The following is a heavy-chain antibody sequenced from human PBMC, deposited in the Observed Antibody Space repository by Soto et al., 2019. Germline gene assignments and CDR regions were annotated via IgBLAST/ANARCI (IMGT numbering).Heavy chain of an antibody. Sequence: EVQLVEYGGGLVQPGGSLRLSCAASGFAFSSYWMSGVRQAPGKGLEWVANIKQDGNEKYYVDSVKGRFTISRDNAKNSLYLQMNSLRAEDTAVYYCARAYCSGGGCYPGIYWGQGTLVTVSS. CDR2: IKQDGNEK. J-gene: IGHJ4*02. CDR3: ARAYCSGGGCYPGIY. D-gene: IGHD2-15*01. CDR1: GFAFSSYW. V-gene: IGHV3-7*01.